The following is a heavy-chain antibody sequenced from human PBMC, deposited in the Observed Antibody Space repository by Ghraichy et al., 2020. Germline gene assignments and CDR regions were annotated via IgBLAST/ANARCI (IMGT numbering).Heavy chain of an antibody. CDR2: IKHTGDEK. J-gene: IGHJ6*02. CDR3: TREMAPIQQWLANYNYYAMDV. V-gene: IGHV3-7*01. Sequence: GESLNISCAASGFTFSSSWMNWVRQAPGKGLEWVANIKHTGDEKHYVDSVQGRFTISRDNAKNSLYLQMNSLRAEDTAIYYCTREMAPIQQWLANYNYYAMDVWGQGTTVTVSS. CDR1: GFTFSSSW. D-gene: IGHD6-19*01.